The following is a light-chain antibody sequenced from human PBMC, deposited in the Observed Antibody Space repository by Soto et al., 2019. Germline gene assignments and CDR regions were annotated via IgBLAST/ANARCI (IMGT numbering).Light chain of an antibody. V-gene: IGLV3-1*01. Sequence: SSELTQPPSVSVSPGQTASITCSGPKLGDKYASWYQQRPGQSPLLVIYQDSKRPSGLPERFSGSNSGNTATLTISGTQALDEADYYCQAWASSSAVGFGGGTQLTVL. CDR1: KLGDKY. J-gene: IGLJ2*01. CDR2: QDS. CDR3: QAWASSSAVG.